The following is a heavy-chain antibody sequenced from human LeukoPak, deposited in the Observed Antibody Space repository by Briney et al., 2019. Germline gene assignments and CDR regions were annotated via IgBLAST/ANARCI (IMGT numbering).Heavy chain of an antibody. Sequence: SVKVSCKASGGTFSSYAINWVRQAPGQGLKWMGGIIPIFGTANYAQKFQGRVTITADEYTSTAYMELSSLRSEDTAVYYCARVRDGSYFRAFDIWGQGTMVTVSS. CDR3: ARVRDGSYFRAFDI. V-gene: IGHV1-69*13. CDR2: IIPIFGTA. D-gene: IGHD1-26*01. CDR1: GGTFSSYA. J-gene: IGHJ3*02.